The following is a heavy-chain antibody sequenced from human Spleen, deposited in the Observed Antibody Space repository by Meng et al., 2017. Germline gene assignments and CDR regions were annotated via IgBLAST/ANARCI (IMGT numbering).Heavy chain of an antibody. CDR2: INPSGGST. CDR3: ARAGAVTTVPNFVY. Sequence: GGSLRLSCKASGYTFTSYYMHWVRQAPGQGLEWMGIINPSGGSTGHAQKFQGRVTMTRDTSTSTVYMELSSLTSEDTAVYYCARAGAVTTVPNFVYWGQGTLVTVSS. V-gene: IGHV1-46*01. J-gene: IGHJ4*02. CDR1: GYTFTSYY. D-gene: IGHD4-17*01.